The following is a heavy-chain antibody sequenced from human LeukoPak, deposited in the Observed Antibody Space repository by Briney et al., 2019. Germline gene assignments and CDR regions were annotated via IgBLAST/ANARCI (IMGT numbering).Heavy chain of an antibody. CDR3: ARGGGSY. V-gene: IGHV3-48*04. CDR1: GFTFRSYR. Sequence: GGSLRLSCAASGFTFRSYRMSWVRQAPGKGLEWVSYISSSSSTIYYADSVKGRFTISRDNAKNSLYLQMNSLRAEDTAVYYCARGGGSYWGQGTLVTVSS. D-gene: IGHD1-26*01. J-gene: IGHJ4*02. CDR2: ISSSSSTI.